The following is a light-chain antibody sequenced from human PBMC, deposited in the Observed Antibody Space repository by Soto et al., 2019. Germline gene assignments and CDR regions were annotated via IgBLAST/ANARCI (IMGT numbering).Light chain of an antibody. CDR2: DAS. CDR3: QQYNKWSSIS. J-gene: IGKJ5*01. V-gene: IGKV3-11*01. CDR1: QSVSSY. Sequence: EFVLTQSPGTLSLSPGERATLSCRASQSVSSYLAWYQQKPGQAPRLLIYDASNRATGIPARFSGSGSGTDFTLTISRLEPEDFAVYHCQQYNKWSSISFGQGTRLEIK.